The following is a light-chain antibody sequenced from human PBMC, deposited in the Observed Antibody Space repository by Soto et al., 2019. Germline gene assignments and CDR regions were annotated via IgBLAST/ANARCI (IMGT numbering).Light chain of an antibody. Sequence: EIVLTQSPGTLYLSHGERATLSCRASQSVSSSYLAWYQQQPGQAPRFLIYGASTRATGIPARFSGSGSGTEFTLTINSPQSEDFAVYYCQHYNNWPLTFGGGTKVDI. CDR2: GAS. CDR1: QSVSSS. V-gene: IGKV3-15*01. J-gene: IGKJ4*01. CDR3: QHYNNWPLT.